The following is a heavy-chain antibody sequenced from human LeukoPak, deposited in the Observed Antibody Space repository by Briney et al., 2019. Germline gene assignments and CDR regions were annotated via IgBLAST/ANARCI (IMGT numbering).Heavy chain of an antibody. CDR3: AKDRESSDSQPHYFDY. V-gene: IGHV3-23*01. CDR2: MSGSGDRT. D-gene: IGHD3-22*01. CDR1: GFTFSRKG. J-gene: IGHJ4*02. Sequence: PGGSLRLSCTASGFTFSRKGMSWVRQAPGQGLEWVSGMSGSGDRTYYADSVKGRFTISRDNSTNTLYLQMNSLRAEDTAVYYCAKDRESSDSQPHYFDYWGQGTLVTVSS.